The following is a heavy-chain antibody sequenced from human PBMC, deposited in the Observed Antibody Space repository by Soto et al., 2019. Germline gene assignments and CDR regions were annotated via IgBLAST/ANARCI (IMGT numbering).Heavy chain of an antibody. CDR1: GGTFSTSA. CDR3: ATAHEFGGTSDDFDV. J-gene: IGHJ3*01. Sequence: QVQLVQSGAEVKKPGSSVKVSCKASGGTFSTSAINWVRQAPEQGPEWMGNILPIFGTADYAHKFQGRVTITANESTKTVYMELRSLLSADTAVYYCATAHEFGGTSDDFDVWGPGTVVPVSS. D-gene: IGHD1-26*01. V-gene: IGHV1-69*15. CDR2: ILPIFGTA.